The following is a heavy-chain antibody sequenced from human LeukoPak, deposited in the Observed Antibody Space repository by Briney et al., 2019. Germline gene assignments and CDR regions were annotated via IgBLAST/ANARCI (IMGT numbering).Heavy chain of an antibody. CDR2: IYHSGTI. CDR1: GSSISSGYF. V-gene: IGHV4-38-2*02. D-gene: IGHD2-15*01. Sequence: SETLSLTCSVSGSSISSGYFWGWIRQSPGKGLEWLGSIYHSGTIYYNPSLKSRVTISVDTSKNQFSLKLSSVTAADTAVYYCATAIVVVVASTAAFDIWGQGTMVTVSS. CDR3: ATAIVVVVASTAAFDI. J-gene: IGHJ3*02.